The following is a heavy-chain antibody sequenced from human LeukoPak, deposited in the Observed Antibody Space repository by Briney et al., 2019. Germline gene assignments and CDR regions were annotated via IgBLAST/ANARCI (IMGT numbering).Heavy chain of an antibody. CDR3: ARVGLDWGSIDY. CDR2: IYHSGST. Sequence: PSETLSLTCAVSGGSISSGGYSWSWIRQPPGKGLEWIGYIYHSGSTYYNPSLKSRVTISVDRSKNQFSLKLSSVTAADTAVYYCARVGLDWGSIDYWGQGTLVTVSS. J-gene: IGHJ4*02. CDR1: GGSISSGGYS. V-gene: IGHV4-30-2*01. D-gene: IGHD3/OR15-3a*01.